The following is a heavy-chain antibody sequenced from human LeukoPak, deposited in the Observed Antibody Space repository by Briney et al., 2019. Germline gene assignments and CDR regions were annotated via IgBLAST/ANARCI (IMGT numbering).Heavy chain of an antibody. CDR1: GFTFSSYS. D-gene: IGHD5-24*01. CDR2: IWYDGSNK. J-gene: IGHJ4*02. V-gene: IGHV3-33*03. Sequence: GGSLRLSCAASGFTFSSYSMNWVRQAPGKGLEWVAVIWYDGSNKYYADSVKGRFTISRDKSKNTLYLQMNSLRAEDTAVYYCAKESGHTINFDYWGQGTLVTVSS. CDR3: AKESGHTINFDY.